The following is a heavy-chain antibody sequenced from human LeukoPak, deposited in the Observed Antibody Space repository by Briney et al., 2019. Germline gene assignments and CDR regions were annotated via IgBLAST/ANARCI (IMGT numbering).Heavy chain of an antibody. CDR1: GFTFSSYG. CDR3: ARDGQHIVVVTTTDLYYFDY. D-gene: IGHD2-21*02. V-gene: IGHV3-33*01. CDR2: IWYDGSNK. J-gene: IGHJ4*02. Sequence: PGRSLRLSCAASGFTFSSYGMHWVRQAPGKGLEWVAVIWYDGSNKHYADSVKGRFTISRDNSKNTLYLQMNSLRAEDTAVYYCARDGQHIVVVTTTDLYYFDYWGQGTLVTVSS.